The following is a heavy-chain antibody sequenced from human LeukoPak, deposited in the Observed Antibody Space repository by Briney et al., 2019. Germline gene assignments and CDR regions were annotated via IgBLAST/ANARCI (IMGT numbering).Heavy chain of an antibody. CDR3: LRYYGSGSLSGY. J-gene: IGHJ4*02. V-gene: IGHV3-49*04. CDR1: GLNFGDYA. D-gene: IGHD3-10*01. Sequence: GGSLRLSCTDSGLNFGDYAMGWVRQAPGKGLEWVGFIRNKVYGGTIEYAAAVKGRFTISRDDSKSIAFLQMDSLKTEDTAVYYCLRYYGSGSLSGYWGQGTLVTVSS. CDR2: IRNKVYGGTI.